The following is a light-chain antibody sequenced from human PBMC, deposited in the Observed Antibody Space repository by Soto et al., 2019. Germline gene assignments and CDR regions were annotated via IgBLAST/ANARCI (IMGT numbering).Light chain of an antibody. Sequence: EIVMTQSPATLSVSPGERASLSCRASQSVSSDLAWYQRKPGQAPRLLIYGASSRANGIPDRFSGSGSGTVFTLTISSLQPDDLATYYCQQYNSYSALTFGPGTKVDI. CDR2: GAS. J-gene: IGKJ3*01. CDR3: QQYNSYSALT. CDR1: QSVSSD. V-gene: IGKV3D-15*01.